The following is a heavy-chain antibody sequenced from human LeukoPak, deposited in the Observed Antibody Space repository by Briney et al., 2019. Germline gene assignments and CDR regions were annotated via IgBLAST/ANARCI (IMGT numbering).Heavy chain of an antibody. CDR3: ARDRGDKSGHYQGGFDY. J-gene: IGHJ4*02. D-gene: IGHD3-22*01. CDR1: GFTFSTYA. V-gene: IGHV3-30-3*01. CDR2: IPYDGTNK. Sequence: GGSLRLSCAASGFTFSTYAMHWVRQAPGKGLEWVAVIPYDGTNKYYADSVEGRFTISRDNSKNTLYLQMNSLRTEDTAVYYCARDRGDKSGHYQGGFDYWGQGTLVTVSS.